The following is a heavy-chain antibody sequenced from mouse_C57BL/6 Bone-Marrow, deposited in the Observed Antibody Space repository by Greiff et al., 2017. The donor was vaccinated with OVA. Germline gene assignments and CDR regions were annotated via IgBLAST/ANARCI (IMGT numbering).Heavy chain of an antibody. CDR1: GYTFTDYE. V-gene: IGHV1-15*01. CDR2: IDPETGGT. Sequence: QVHVKQSGAELVRPGASVTLSCKASGYTFTDYEMHWVKQTPVHGLEWIGAIDPETGGTAYNQKFKGQAILTADKASSTAYMELRSLTSEDSAVYYCTRDLHFDDFDDWGQGTTLTVSS. CDR3: TRDLHFDDFDD. J-gene: IGHJ2*01.